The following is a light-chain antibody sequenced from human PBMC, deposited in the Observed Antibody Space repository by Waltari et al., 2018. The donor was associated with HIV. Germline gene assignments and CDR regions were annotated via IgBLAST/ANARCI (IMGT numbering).Light chain of an antibody. CDR3: CSYAGSGDV. V-gene: IGLV2-23*02. CDR2: EVS. CDR1: SSDVGSYNL. J-gene: IGLJ1*01. Sequence: QSALTQPASVSGSPGQSITISCTGTSSDVGSYNLVSWYQQHPGKAPKLMIYEVSKRPSGVSNRCSGSKSGNTASLTIAGLQAEDEADYYCCSYAGSGDVFGTGTKVTVL.